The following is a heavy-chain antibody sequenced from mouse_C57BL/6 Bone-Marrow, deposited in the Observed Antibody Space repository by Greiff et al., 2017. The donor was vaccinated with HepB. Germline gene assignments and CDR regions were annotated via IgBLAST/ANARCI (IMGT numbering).Heavy chain of an antibody. Sequence: QVQLQQSGAELVRPGTSVKVSCKASGYAFTNYLIEWVKQRPGQGLEWIGVINTGSGGTNYNEKFKGKATLTADKSSSTAYMQLSSLTSEDSAVYFCATMGLRRSYFDYWGQGTTLTVSS. D-gene: IGHD2-4*01. CDR2: INTGSGGT. V-gene: IGHV1-54*01. CDR3: ATMGLRRSYFDY. J-gene: IGHJ2*01. CDR1: GYAFTNYL.